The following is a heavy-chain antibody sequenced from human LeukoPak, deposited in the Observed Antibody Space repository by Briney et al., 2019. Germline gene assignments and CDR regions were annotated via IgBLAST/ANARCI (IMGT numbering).Heavy chain of an antibody. Sequence: PGGSLRLSCAASGFTFSSDGMHWVRQAPGKGLEWVAVISYDGSNKYYADSVKGRFTISRDNSKNTLYLQMNSLRAEDTAAYYCARDPYSGSYGNYYYYFMDVWGKGTTVTISS. J-gene: IGHJ6*03. CDR2: ISYDGSNK. D-gene: IGHD1-26*01. CDR1: GFTFSSDG. V-gene: IGHV3-30*03. CDR3: ARDPYSGSYGNYYYYFMDV.